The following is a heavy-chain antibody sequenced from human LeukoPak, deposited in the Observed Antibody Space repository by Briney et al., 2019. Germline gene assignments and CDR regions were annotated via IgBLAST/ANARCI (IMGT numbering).Heavy chain of an antibody. J-gene: IGHJ4*02. CDR2: LNPQTGDT. Sequence: ASVKVSCKASGYAFSAYYMHWVRQAPGQGLEWMGWLNPQTGDTHFAQKFQGRVTMTRDTSISTAYMELSRLRSDDTAVYYCARDTPRPVPRGFEYWGQGTLVTVSS. CDR1: GYAFSAYY. V-gene: IGHV1-2*02. CDR3: ARDTPRPVPRGFEY.